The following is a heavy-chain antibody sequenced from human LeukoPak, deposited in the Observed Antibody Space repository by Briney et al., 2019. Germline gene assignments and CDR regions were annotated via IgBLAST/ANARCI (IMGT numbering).Heavy chain of an antibody. D-gene: IGHD5-12*01. CDR1: GGSFSGYY. CDR2: INHSGST. Sequence: LETLSLTCAVYGGSFSGYYWSWIRQPPGKGLEWIGEINHSGSTNYNPSLKSRVTISVDTSKNQFSLKLSSVTAADTAVYYCARDGTSGYDHYWYFDLWGRGTLVTVSS. V-gene: IGHV4-34*01. J-gene: IGHJ2*01. CDR3: ARDGTSGYDHYWYFDL.